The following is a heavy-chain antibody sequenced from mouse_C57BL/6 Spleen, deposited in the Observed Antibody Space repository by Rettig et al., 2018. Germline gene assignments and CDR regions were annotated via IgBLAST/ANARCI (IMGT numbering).Heavy chain of an antibody. CDR2: INTYSGEP. Sequence: QIQFVQSGPELKKPGETVKISCKASMYTFTEYPIHWVKQAPGKGFKWMGWINTYSGEPSYADDFKGRFAFSLETSASTAYLQINNLKNEDTATYFCARGYYFDYWGQGTTLTVSS. J-gene: IGHJ2*01. CDR3: ARGYYFDY. CDR1: MYTFTEYP. V-gene: IGHV9-2*01.